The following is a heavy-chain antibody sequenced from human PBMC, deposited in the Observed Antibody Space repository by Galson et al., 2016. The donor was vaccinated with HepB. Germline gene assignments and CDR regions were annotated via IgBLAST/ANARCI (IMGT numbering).Heavy chain of an antibody. CDR1: GISVSSSV. J-gene: IGHJ4*02. D-gene: IGHD3-22*01. CDR3: AKVRYDSSSYQSPYFDH. Sequence: SLRLSCAVSGISVSSSVMTWVRQAPGKGLEWVSSISYSSSYMPYADAVKGRFTISRDNAKNSLYLQMYSLRVEDTAVYYCAKVRYDSSSYQSPYFDHWGQGILVTVSS. CDR2: ISYSSSYM. V-gene: IGHV3-21*04.